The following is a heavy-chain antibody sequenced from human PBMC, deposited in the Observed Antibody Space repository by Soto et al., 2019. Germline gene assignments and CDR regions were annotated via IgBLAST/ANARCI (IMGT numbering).Heavy chain of an antibody. CDR2: MCYLGNT. Sequence: SETLSLTCTVSGGSISSGPSCWGWIRQPPGQVLEWVVSMCYLGNTYYNSSLGSRVFISLDKSKKGLSLKLRAVTAADTAVYYCEGLYPYESTGYHLNYWGQGTQVTVSS. J-gene: IGHJ4*02. V-gene: IGHV4-39*01. CDR3: EGLYPYESTGYHLNY. CDR1: GGSISSGPSC. D-gene: IGHD3-22*01.